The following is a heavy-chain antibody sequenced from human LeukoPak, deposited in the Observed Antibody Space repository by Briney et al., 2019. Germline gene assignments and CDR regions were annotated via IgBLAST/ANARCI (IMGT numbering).Heavy chain of an antibody. D-gene: IGHD2-8*01. CDR3: AKEIFTNGRRFDD. J-gene: IGHJ4*02. CDR2: ISGSGSST. V-gene: IGHV3-23*01. CDR1: GFTFSSYA. Sequence: GGSLRLSCTVSGFTFSSYAMSWVRQAPGKGLVWVSTISGSGSSTYYADSVKGRFTISRDNSKNTLYLQVNSLRAEDTAVYYCAKEIFTNGRRFDDWGQGALVTVSS.